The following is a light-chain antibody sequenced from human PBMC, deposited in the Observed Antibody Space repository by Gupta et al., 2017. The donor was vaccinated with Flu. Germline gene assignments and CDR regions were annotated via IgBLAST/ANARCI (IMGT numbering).Light chain of an antibody. V-gene: IGLV1-44*01. CDR2: SNI. Sequence: QSMLTQPPSASGTPGQRVTISCSGSSSNIGSKTVNWYQQLPGTAPKLLIHSNIQRPSGVPDRFSGSKSGTSASLAISGLQSEDEADYYGAAWDDSLSGWVFGGGTKLTVL. CDR1: SSNIGSKT. CDR3: AAWDDSLSGWV. J-gene: IGLJ3*02.